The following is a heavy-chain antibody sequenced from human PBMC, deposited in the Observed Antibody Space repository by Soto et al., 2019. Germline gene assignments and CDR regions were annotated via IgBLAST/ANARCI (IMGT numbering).Heavy chain of an antibody. CDR2: ISAYNGNT. D-gene: IGHD2-8*01. J-gene: IGHJ6*02. V-gene: IGHV1-18*04. CDR1: CYTFTSYG. CDR3: ARDVGYCTNGVCYTYGMDV. Sequence: ASVKVSFTASCYTFTSYGISWVRQAPGQGLEWMGWISAYNGNTNYAQKLQGRVTMTTDTSTSTAYMELRSLRSDDTAVYYCARDVGYCTNGVCYTYGMDVWGQGTTVTVSS.